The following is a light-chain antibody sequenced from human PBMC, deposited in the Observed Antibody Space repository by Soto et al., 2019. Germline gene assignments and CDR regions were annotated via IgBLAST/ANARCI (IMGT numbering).Light chain of an antibody. V-gene: IGLV2-14*01. CDR3: SSYTSTSTPVI. CDR2: EVT. CDR1: NSDIGAYDY. J-gene: IGLJ2*01. Sequence: QSALTQPASVSGSPGQSITISCTGTNSDIGAYDYVSWYQQHPGKAPKLMIYEVTNRPSGVSNRFSASKSGSTASLTISGLQAEDEADYYCSSYTSTSTPVIFGGGTKVTVL.